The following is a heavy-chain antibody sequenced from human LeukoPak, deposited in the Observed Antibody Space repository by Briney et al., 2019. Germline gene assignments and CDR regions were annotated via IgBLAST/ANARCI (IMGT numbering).Heavy chain of an antibody. CDR2: INHSGST. D-gene: IGHD3-3*01. V-gene: IGHV4-34*01. J-gene: IGHJ4*02. CDR3: ARDSDDFWSGYQKPFDY. Sequence: SETLSLTCAVYGGSFSGYYWSWIRQPPGKGLEWIGEINHSGSTNYNPSLKSRVTISVDTSRNQFSLKLSSVTAADTAVYYCARDSDDFWSGYQKPFDYWGQGTLVTVSS. CDR1: GGSFSGYY.